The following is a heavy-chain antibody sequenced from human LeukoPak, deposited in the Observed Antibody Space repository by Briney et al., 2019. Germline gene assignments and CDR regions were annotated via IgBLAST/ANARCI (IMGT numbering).Heavy chain of an antibody. CDR2: INPNSGGT. D-gene: IGHD6-19*01. CDR3: ARDVISSGWYGGNWDY. V-gene: IGHV1-2*02. J-gene: IGHJ4*02. Sequence: ASVKVSCKASGYTFTGYHMHWVRQAPGQGLEWMGWINPNSGGTNYAQKFQGRVTMTRDTSISTAYMELSRLRSDDTAVYYCARDVISSGWYGGNWDYWGQGTLVTVSS. CDR1: GYTFTGYH.